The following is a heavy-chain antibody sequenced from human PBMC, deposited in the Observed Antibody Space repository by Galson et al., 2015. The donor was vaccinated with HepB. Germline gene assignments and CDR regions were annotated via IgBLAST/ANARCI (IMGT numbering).Heavy chain of an antibody. V-gene: IGHV3-64D*06. CDR2: ISSNGGST. D-gene: IGHD6-13*01. Sequence: SLRLSCAVSGFTFSRYAMHWVRQAPGKGLEYVSAISSNGGSTYYADSVKGRFTISRDNSKNTLYLQMSSLRAEDTAVYYCVTTAAGAPYYYYGMDVWGQGTTVTVSS. J-gene: IGHJ6*02. CDR1: GFTFSRYA. CDR3: VTTAAGAPYYYYGMDV.